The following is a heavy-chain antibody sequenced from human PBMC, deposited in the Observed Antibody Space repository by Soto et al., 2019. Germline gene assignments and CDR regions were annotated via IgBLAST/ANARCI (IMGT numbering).Heavy chain of an antibody. Sequence: ASVKVSCKASGYTFTSYSMHWVRQAPGQRLEWMGWINAGNGNTKYSQKFQGRVTITRDTSASTAYMELSSLRSEDTAVYYCAREAPGYCSSTSCSAYNWLDPWGQGTLVTVSS. CDR2: INAGNGNT. CDR3: AREAPGYCSSTSCSAYNWLDP. D-gene: IGHD2-2*03. CDR1: GYTFTSYS. J-gene: IGHJ5*02. V-gene: IGHV1-3*01.